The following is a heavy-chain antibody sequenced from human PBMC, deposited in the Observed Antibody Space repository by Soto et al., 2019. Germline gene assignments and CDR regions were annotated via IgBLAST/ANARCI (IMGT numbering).Heavy chain of an antibody. CDR3: ARDLVRGDTYYYYGMDV. Sequence: PGGSLRLSCAASVFTFSSYAMHWVRQAPGKGLEWVAVISYDGSNKYYADSVKGRFTISRDNSKNTLYLQMNSLRAEDTAVYYCARDLVRGDTYYYYGMDVWGQGTTVTVSS. V-gene: IGHV3-30-3*01. CDR2: ISYDGSNK. CDR1: VFTFSSYA. D-gene: IGHD3-10*01. J-gene: IGHJ6*02.